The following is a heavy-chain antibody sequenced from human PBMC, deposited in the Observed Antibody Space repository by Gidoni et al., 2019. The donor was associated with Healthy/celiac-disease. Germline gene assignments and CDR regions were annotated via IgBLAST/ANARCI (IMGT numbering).Heavy chain of an antibody. J-gene: IGHJ4*02. D-gene: IGHD3-3*01. V-gene: IGHV3-49*03. CDR2: IRSKAYGGTT. CDR3: TRGLLYGEKFDY. CDR1: GFTIGDYE. Sequence: EVQLVESGGGLVQPGRSLRLSCTASGFTIGDYEMSCFRQAPGKGLEWVGFIRSKAYGGTTEYAASVKGRFTISRDDSKSIAYLQMNSLKTEDTAVYYCTRGLLYGEKFDYWGQGTLVTVSS.